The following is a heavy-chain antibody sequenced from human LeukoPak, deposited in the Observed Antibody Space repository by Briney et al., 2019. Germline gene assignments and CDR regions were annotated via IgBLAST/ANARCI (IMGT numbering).Heavy chain of an antibody. CDR1: GFTFDDYG. Sequence: PGGSLRLSCAASGFTFDDYGMSWVRQAPGKGLEWVSGIDRNGDSTGYADSVEGRFTISRDNAKNSLYLQMNSLRAEDTAVYYCARDSEGAQPFDYWGQGTLVTVSS. D-gene: IGHD1-26*01. V-gene: IGHV3-20*04. J-gene: IGHJ4*02. CDR2: IDRNGDST. CDR3: ARDSEGAQPFDY.